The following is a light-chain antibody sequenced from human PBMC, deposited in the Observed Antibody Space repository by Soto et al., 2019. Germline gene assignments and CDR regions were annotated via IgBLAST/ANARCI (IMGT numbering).Light chain of an antibody. Sequence: DIVMTQTPLSLSVTPGEPASISCRSSQSLFNSDDGNTYVDWYMQKPGQSPHLLIYALSYRPSGVAGRFCGGGSGTDFTLKISRVKAEDVGFYYCKQRLDWPQTFGRGTKLEIK. J-gene: IGKJ2*01. CDR3: KQRLDWPQT. CDR1: QSLFNSDDGNTY. V-gene: IGKV2-40*01. CDR2: ALS.